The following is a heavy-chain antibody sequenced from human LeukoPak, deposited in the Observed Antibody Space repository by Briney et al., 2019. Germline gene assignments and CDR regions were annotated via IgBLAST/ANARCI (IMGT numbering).Heavy chain of an antibody. J-gene: IGHJ4*02. D-gene: IGHD3-3*01. CDR3: ARSPVLRFLEWLSESAFDY. CDR1: GYTFTGYY. CDR2: INPNSGGT. Sequence: ASVTVSCKASGYTFTGYYMHWVRQAPGQGLEWMGWINPNSGGTNYAQKFQGRVTMTRDTSISTAYMELSRLRSDDTAVYYCARSPVLRFLEWLSESAFDYWGQGTLVTVSS. V-gene: IGHV1-2*02.